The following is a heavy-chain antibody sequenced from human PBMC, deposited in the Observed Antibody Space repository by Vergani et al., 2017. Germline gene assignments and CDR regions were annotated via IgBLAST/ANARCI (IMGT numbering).Heavy chain of an antibody. CDR3: VKDRYYDILGGWFDP. D-gene: IGHD3-9*01. CDR1: GFTFDDYA. CDR2: ISWNSGSI. V-gene: IGHV3-9*01. Sequence: EVQLVESGGGLVQPGRSLRLSCAASGFTFDDYAMHWVRQAPGKGLEWVSGISWNSGSIGYADSVKGRFTISRDNAKNSLYLQMNSLRAEDTALYYCVKDRYYDILGGWFDPWGQGTLVTVSS. J-gene: IGHJ5*02.